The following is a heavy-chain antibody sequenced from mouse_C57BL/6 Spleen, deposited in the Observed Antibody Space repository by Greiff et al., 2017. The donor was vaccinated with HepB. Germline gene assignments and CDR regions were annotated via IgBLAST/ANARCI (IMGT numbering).Heavy chain of an antibody. CDR3: ARHDYDGGYYFDY. D-gene: IGHD2-4*01. Sequence: VQLQESGAELARPGASVKMSCKASGYTFTSYTMHWVKQRPGQGLEWIGYINPSSGYTKYNQKFKDKATLTADKSSSTAYMQLSSLTSEDSAVYYCARHDYDGGYYFDYWGQGTTLTVSS. CDR2: INPSSGYT. J-gene: IGHJ2*01. CDR1: GYTFTSYT. V-gene: IGHV1-4*01.